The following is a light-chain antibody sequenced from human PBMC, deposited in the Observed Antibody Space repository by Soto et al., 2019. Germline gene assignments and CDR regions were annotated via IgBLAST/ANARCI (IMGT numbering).Light chain of an antibody. V-gene: IGLV1-44*01. CDR2: SNN. CDR3: AAWDDSLNGPL. J-gene: IGLJ3*02. CDR1: SSNIGSNT. Sequence: QSVLTQPPSASGTPGQRVTISCSGSSSNIGSNTVNWSQQLPGTAPTLLIYSNNQRPSGVPDRFSGSKSGTSASLAVNGLKSEDEADYYCAAWDDSLNGPLFGGGTKLTVL.